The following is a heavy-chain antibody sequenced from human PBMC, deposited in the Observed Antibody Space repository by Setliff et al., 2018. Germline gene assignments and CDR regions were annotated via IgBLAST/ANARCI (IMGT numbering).Heavy chain of an antibody. J-gene: IGHJ4*02. D-gene: IGHD1-26*01. CDR1: GYTFTSYA. CDR3: ARVLHSGSYDDPLDY. V-gene: IGHV1-46*01. Sequence: GASVKVSCKASGYTFTSYAMNWVRQAPGQGLEWMGWINPSGGSTSYAQKFQGRVTMTRDTSTSTVYMELSSLRSEDTAVYYCARVLHSGSYDDPLDYWGQGTLVTVS. CDR2: INPSGGST.